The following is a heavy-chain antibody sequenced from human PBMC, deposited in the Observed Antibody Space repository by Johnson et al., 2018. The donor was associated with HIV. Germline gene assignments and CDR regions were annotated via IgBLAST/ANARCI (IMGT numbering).Heavy chain of an antibody. D-gene: IGHD5-18*01. CDR3: ARGRGVGRPIQKWLGAAFDI. Sequence: QPGGSLRLSCAASGFTFSSYGMHWVRQAPGKGLEWVAFIRYAGSHNDYVDSVKGRFTISRENAKNSLYLQMNSLRAGDTAVYYCARGRGVGRPIQKWLGAAFDIWGQGTMVTVSS. CDR1: GFTFSSYG. CDR2: IRYAGSHN. J-gene: IGHJ3*02. V-gene: IGHV3-30*02.